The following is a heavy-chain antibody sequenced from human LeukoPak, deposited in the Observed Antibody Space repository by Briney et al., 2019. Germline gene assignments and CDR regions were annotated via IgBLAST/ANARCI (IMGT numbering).Heavy chain of an antibody. CDR3: AKDRPNYHESNGHYYRLNGDS. V-gene: IGHV3-23*01. J-gene: IGHJ5*01. CDR1: GFTFNIYS. CDR2: ITSSGDAT. Sequence: GGSLRLSCVASGFTFNIYSMSWVRQAPGKGPEWVSSITSSGDATFYADSVKDHFTISRDNSRSTLYLQMSRLRVEDTAVYYCAKDRPNYHESNGHYYRLNGDSWGQGTLVTVSS. D-gene: IGHD3-22*01.